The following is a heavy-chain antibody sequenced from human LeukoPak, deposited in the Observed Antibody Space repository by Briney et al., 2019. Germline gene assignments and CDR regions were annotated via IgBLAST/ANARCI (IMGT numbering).Heavy chain of an antibody. V-gene: IGHV4-39*01. J-gene: IGHJ5*02. CDR1: DVSISGYY. D-gene: IGHD3-10*01. CDR2: IYDSGST. CDR3: ARHYGP. Sequence: SETLSLTCAVYDVSISGYYWGWIRQPPGKGLEWIGSIYDSGSTYYNPSLKSRVTISVDTSKNQFSLKLNSVTAADTAVYYCARHYGPWGQGTLVTVSS.